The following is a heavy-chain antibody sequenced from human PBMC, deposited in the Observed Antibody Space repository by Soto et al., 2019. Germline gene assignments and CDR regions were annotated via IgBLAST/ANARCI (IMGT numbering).Heavy chain of an antibody. D-gene: IGHD5-12*01. CDR3: ARVPGRDGYIQGSY. CDR2: INPGNGNT. J-gene: IGHJ4*02. CDR1: GYTFTSYY. V-gene: IGHV1-3*01. Sequence: GTSVKLSCKASGYTFTSYYLHWMRQAPGQRLEWMGWINPGNGNTKYSQKFQDRVTITRDTSASTAYMELSSLRSEDTAVYYCARVPGRDGYIQGSYWGQGTLVTVSS.